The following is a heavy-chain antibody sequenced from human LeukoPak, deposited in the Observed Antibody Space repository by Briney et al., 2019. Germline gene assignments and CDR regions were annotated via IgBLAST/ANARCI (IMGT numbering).Heavy chain of an antibody. CDR1: GYTFTSYY. CDR2: INPTGDST. J-gene: IGHJ6*03. D-gene: IGHD6-19*01. Sequence: GASVKVSCKASGYTFTSYYMHWVRQAPGQGLEWMGLINPTGDSTGYAQKFQGRVTMTRDMSTSTDYMELSSLRAEDTAVYYCAKGPLSSGWLADYYHYYMDVWGKGTTVTISS. V-gene: IGHV1-46*01. CDR3: AKGPLSSGWLADYYHYYMDV.